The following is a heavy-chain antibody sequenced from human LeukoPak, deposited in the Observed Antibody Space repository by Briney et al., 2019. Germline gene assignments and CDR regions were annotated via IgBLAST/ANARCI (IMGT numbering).Heavy chain of an antibody. J-gene: IGHJ3*02. CDR2: ISYDGSNK. CDR3: ARDRVWGRSADAFDI. CDR1: GFTFSSYA. Sequence: GGSLRLSCAASGFTFSSYAMHWVRQAPGKGLEWVAVISYDGSNKYYADSVKGRFTISRDNSKNTLYLQMNSLRAEDTAVYYCARDRVWGRSADAFDIWGQGTMVTVSS. D-gene: IGHD3-16*01. V-gene: IGHV3-30-3*01.